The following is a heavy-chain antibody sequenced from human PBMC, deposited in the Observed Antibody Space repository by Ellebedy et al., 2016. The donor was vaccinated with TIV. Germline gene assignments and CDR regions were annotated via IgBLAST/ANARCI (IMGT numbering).Heavy chain of an antibody. J-gene: IGHJ5*02. CDR1: GGSISSGGYY. CDR2: IYYSGST. Sequence: SETLSLTXTVSGGSISSGGYYWSWIRQHPGKGLEWIGSIYYSGSTYYNPSLKSRVTISVDSSMSHLSLKVTSVTAADTAMYYCYTWDAVPARDRWGQGTLVTVSS. V-gene: IGHV4-39*02. CDR3: YTWDAVPARDR. D-gene: IGHD1-26*01.